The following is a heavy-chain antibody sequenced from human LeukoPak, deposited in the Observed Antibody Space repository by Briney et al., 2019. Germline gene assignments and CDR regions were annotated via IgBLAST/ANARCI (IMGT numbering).Heavy chain of an antibody. Sequence: GGSLRLSCTASGFTFSSYAMHWVRQGPGKGLEWVAVISYDGSNKYYADSVKGRFTISRDNSKNTLYLQMNSLRAEDTAVYYCARAGYYGSGSYPRLSYYGMDVWGQGTTVTVSS. V-gene: IGHV3-30-3*01. CDR1: GFTFSSYA. D-gene: IGHD3-10*01. CDR2: ISYDGSNK. J-gene: IGHJ6*02. CDR3: ARAGYYGSGSYPRLSYYGMDV.